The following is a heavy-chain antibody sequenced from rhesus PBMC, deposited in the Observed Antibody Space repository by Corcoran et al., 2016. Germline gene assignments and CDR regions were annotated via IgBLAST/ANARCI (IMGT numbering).Heavy chain of an antibody. CDR3: ARVGYSSWSGYFDL. V-gene: IGHV4-173*01. CDR2: ISGSGGST. Sequence: QLQLQESGPGLVKPSETLSLTCAVSGGSISSNYWSWIRQPPGKGLELIGRISGSGGSTDYNPSLKSRVTISTDTAKNQCSLKLSSVTAADTAVYYCARVGYSSWSGYFDLWGPGTPITISS. CDR1: GGSISSNY. J-gene: IGHJ2*01. D-gene: IGHD6-13*01.